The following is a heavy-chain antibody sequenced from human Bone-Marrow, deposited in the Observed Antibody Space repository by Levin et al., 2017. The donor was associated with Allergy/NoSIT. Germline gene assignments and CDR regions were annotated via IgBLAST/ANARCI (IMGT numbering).Heavy chain of an antibody. Sequence: SETLSLTCAVYGGSLSGYYWHWIRQSPGKGLEWIGEISHSGSTNYKPSLKSRVTISMDTSKNQFSLKLSSVTAADTAVYSCARGFEDDYGGKSTLPYWGQGTLVGVSS. CDR3: ARGFEDDYGGKSTLPY. V-gene: IGHV4-34*01. J-gene: IGHJ4*02. CDR1: GGSLSGYY. D-gene: IGHD4-23*01. CDR2: ISHSGST.